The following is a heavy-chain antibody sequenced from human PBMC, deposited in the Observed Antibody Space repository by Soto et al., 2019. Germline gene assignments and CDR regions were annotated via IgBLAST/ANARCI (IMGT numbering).Heavy chain of an antibody. CDR1: GYTFAKYD. V-gene: IGHV1-8*01. D-gene: IGHD2-21*01. CDR3: ARGGTAGDDLWSNHRGDWLNS. J-gene: IGHJ5*01. Sequence: QVQLLQSGAEVRRPGASVRVSCKASGYTFAKYDVSWVRQAAGQGLEWMGWMSPATVMTNTTYLLQFGDRVTMTCDTSLDTAYLDVHTLTSADTAVDYCARGGTAGDDLWSNHRGDWLNSWGPGTLVVVSS. CDR2: MSPATVMTNT.